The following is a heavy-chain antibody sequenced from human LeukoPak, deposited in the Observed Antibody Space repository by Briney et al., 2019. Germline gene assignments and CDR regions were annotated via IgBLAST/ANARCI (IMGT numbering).Heavy chain of an antibody. D-gene: IGHD6-19*01. CDR3: ARTFAVNIISHWFDP. J-gene: IGHJ5*02. Sequence: ASVRVSCTASGVTFSSYAISWVRQAPGQGLERMGRIIPILGIANYAQKFQGRVTITADKSTSTAYMELSSLRSEDTAVYYCARTFAVNIISHWFDPWGQGTLVTVSS. CDR2: IIPILGIA. V-gene: IGHV1-69*04. CDR1: GVTFSSYA.